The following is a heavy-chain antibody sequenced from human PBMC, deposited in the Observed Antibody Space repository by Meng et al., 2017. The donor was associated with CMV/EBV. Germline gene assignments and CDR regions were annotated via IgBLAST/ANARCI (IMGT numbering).Heavy chain of an antibody. J-gene: IGHJ4*02. V-gene: IGHV3-30*04. CDR3: VRSGYYFDY. CDR2: ISYDGSNK. Sequence: GESLKISCAASGFTFSSYAMHWVRQAPGKGLEWVAVISYDGSNKYYADSVKGRFTISRDNSKNTLYLRMNSLRAEDTAVYYCVRSGYYFDYWGQGTLVTVSS. CDR1: GFTFSSYA. D-gene: IGHD3-22*01.